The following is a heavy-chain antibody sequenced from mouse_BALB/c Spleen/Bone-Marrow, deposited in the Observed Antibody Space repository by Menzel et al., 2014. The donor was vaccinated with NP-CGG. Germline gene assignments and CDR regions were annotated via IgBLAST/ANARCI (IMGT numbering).Heavy chain of an antibody. J-gene: IGHJ4*01. V-gene: IGHV1-14*01. CDR3: ARTMIYYYAMDY. D-gene: IGHD2-4*01. CDR1: GYTFTSFV. CDR2: INPYNDGV. Sequence: EVDLKQSGLELGQPAASLKLSCKSSGYTFTSFVMHWVKQKPGQGLEWIGYINPYNDGVKYYEKFKGKATLTSDKSSNTAYMGLRSLTSEDSAVYYCARTMIYYYAMDYWNEATSVNIYS.